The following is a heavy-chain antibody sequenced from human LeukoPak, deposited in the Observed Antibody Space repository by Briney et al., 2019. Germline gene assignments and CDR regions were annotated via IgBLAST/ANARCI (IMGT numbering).Heavy chain of an antibody. J-gene: IGHJ4*02. V-gene: IGHV1-69*04. Sequence: GASVKVSCKASGGTFSSYAISWVRQATGQGLEWMGRIIPILGIANYAQKFQGRVTITADKSTSTAYMELSSLRSEDTAVYYCARYRAYYYDSSGYSPLDYWGQGTLVTVSS. CDR1: GGTFSSYA. CDR3: ARYRAYYYDSSGYSPLDY. D-gene: IGHD3-22*01. CDR2: IIPILGIA.